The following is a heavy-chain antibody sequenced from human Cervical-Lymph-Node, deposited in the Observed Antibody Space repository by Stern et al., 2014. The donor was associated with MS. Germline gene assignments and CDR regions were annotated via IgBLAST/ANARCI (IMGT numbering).Heavy chain of an antibody. CDR1: GSTVNSNY. Sequence: EVQLLESGGTLVQPGGSLRLSCAASGSTVNSNYMTWVRQAPGKGLEWVSIFYSGISTYYAESVKGRFSFSIDRSKNTLYLQMNNLRVEDTAMYYCTREMAARRLDPWGQGTLVIVSA. D-gene: IGHD5-24*01. V-gene: IGHV3-66*01. CDR3: TREMAARRLDP. J-gene: IGHJ5*02. CDR2: FYSGIST.